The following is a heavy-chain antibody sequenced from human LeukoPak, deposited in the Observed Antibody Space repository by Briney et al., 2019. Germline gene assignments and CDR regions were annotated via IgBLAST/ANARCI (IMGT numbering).Heavy chain of an antibody. V-gene: IGHV3-21*01. D-gene: IGHD5-24*01. CDR2: ISSSSSYI. J-gene: IGHJ4*02. CDR3: ARGWVEMATITSNY. CDR1: GFTFSSYS. Sequence: GGSLRLPCAASGFTFSSYSMNWVRQAPGKGLEWVSSISSSSSYIYYADSVKGRFTISRDNAKNSLYLQMNSLRAEDTAVYYCARGWVEMATITSNYWGQGTLVTVSS.